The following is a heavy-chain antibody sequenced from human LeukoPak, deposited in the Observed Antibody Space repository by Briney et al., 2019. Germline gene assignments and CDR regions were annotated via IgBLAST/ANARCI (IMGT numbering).Heavy chain of an antibody. CDR1: GFTFSSYG. V-gene: IGHV3-30*02. CDR3: AKDLYGSGGYEIRLFDY. D-gene: IGHD3-10*01. Sequence: GGSLRLSCAASGFTFSSYGMRWVRQAPGKGLEWVAFIRFDESKAFYADCVKGRFTISRDNSRNTLFLQMNSLRVEDTAVYYCAKDLYGSGGYEIRLFDYWGQGTLVTVSS. CDR2: IRFDESKA. J-gene: IGHJ4*02.